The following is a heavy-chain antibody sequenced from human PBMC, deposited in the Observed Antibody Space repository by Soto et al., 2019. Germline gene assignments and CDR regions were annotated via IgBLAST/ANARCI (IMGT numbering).Heavy chain of an antibody. V-gene: IGHV3-30*18. CDR3: AKDGIRFLEWLPWLDY. CDR1: GFTFSSYG. D-gene: IGHD3-3*01. CDR2: ISDDGSNK. J-gene: IGHJ4*02. Sequence: PGGSLRLSCAASGFTFSSYGMHGVRQAPGKGLEWVAVISDDGSNKYYADSVKGRFTISRDNSKNTLYLQMNSLRAEDTAVYYCAKDGIRFLEWLPWLDYWGQGTLVTVSS.